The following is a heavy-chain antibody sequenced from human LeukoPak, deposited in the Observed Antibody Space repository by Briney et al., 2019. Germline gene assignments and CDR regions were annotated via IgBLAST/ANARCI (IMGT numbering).Heavy chain of an antibody. V-gene: IGHV1-46*01. D-gene: IGHD3-22*01. CDR1: GYTFTDYY. CDR3: ARRNFYDTSGYSYLYYFDY. J-gene: IGHJ4*02. CDR2: VTPSGGRT. Sequence: ASVKVSCKASGYTFTDYYLHWVRQAPGQGLEWMGIVTPSGGRTTYAQKFQGRVTMTSDTSTSTVYMELSGLRCDDTAVYYCARRNFYDTSGYSYLYYFDYWGQGTLVTVSS.